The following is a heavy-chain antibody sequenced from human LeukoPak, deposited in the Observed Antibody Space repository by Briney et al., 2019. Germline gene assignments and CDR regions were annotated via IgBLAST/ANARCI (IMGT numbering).Heavy chain of an antibody. Sequence: SETLSLTCTVSGGSITSYYRHWIRQPARKGLEWIGRIYANGNTNYNPSLKSRVTMSVDTSKTQFSLKLSSVTAADTAVYYCARGDCSGGSCYSYDAFDIWGQGTMVTVSS. CDR3: ARGDCSGGSCYSYDAFDI. CDR1: GGSITSYY. V-gene: IGHV4-4*07. CDR2: IYANGNT. J-gene: IGHJ3*02. D-gene: IGHD2-15*01.